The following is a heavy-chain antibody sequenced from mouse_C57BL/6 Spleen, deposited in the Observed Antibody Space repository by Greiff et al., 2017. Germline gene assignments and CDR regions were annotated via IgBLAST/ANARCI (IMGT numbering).Heavy chain of an antibody. CDR2: IDPSDSYT. Sequence: VQLQQPGAELVRPGTSVKLSCTASGYTITSYWMHWVKQRPGQGLEWIGVIDPSDSYTNYNQKFKGKATLTVDTSSSTAYMQLSSLTSEDSAVYYCARRGYYGSLDWYFDVWGTGTTVTVSS. CDR3: ARRGYYGSLDWYFDV. J-gene: IGHJ1*03. V-gene: IGHV1-59*01. D-gene: IGHD1-1*01. CDR1: GYTITSYW.